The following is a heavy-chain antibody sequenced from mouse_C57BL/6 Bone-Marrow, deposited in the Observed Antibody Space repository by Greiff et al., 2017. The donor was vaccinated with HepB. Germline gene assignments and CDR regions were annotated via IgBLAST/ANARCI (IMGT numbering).Heavy chain of an antibody. V-gene: IGHV2-5*01. J-gene: IGHJ1*03. CDR1: GFSLTSYG. CDR3: AKLITTVVAPDFDV. CDR2: IWRGGST. Sequence: VQGVESGPGLVQPSQSLSITCTVSGFSLTSYGVHWVRQSPGKGLEWLGVIWRGGSTDYNAAFMSRLSITKDNSKSQVFFKMNSLQADDTAIYYCAKLITTVVAPDFDVWGTGTTVTVSS. D-gene: IGHD1-1*01.